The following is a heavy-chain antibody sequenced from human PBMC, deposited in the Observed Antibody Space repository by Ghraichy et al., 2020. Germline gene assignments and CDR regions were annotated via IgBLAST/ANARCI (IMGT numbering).Heavy chain of an antibody. J-gene: IGHJ4*02. D-gene: IGHD6-13*01. CDR3: ASERLDPRSSSRLDY. CDR1: GYTFTSYY. CDR2: VNPSGGST. Sequence: ASVKVSCKASGYTFTSYYMHWVRQAPGQGLEWMGIVNPSGGSTSYAQKFQGRVTMTRDTSTSTVYMELSSLRSEDTAVYYCASERLDPRSSSRLDYWGQGTLVTVSS. V-gene: IGHV1-46*01.